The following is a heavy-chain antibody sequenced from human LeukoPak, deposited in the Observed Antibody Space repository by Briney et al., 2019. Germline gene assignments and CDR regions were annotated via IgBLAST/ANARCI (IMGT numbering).Heavy chain of an antibody. CDR2: IYYSGST. D-gene: IGHD5-12*01. V-gene: IGHV4-59*08. J-gene: IGHJ4*02. Sequence: SETLSLTCTVSGGSISSYYWSWIRQPPGKGLEWIGYIYYSGSTNYNPSLKSRVTISVDTSKNQFSLKLSSGTAADTAVYYCARHKRGYSGYEAFDYWGQGTLVTGSS. CDR3: ARHKRGYSGYEAFDY. CDR1: GGSISSYY.